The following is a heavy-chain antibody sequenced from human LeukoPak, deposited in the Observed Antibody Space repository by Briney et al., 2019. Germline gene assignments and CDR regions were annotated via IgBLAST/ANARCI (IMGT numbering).Heavy chain of an antibody. D-gene: IGHD5-18*01. J-gene: IGHJ4*02. CDR3: ATNRGRYSYGYFDY. V-gene: IGHV4-59*01. CDR1: GGSISRYY. Sequence: SETLSLTCTVSGGSISRYYWSWIRQPPGKGLEWLGYIYYSGSTNYNPSLKSRVTISVDTSKNQFSLKLSSVTAADTAVYYCATNRGRYSYGYFDYWGQGTLVTVSS. CDR2: IYYSGST.